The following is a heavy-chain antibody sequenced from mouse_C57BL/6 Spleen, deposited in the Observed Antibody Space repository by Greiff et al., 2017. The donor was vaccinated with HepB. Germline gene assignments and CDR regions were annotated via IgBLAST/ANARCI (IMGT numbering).Heavy chain of an antibody. J-gene: IGHJ1*03. CDR1: GYAFSSSW. CDR3: ARYWGDWYFDV. CDR2: IYPGDGDT. D-gene: IGHD4-1*01. V-gene: IGHV1-82*01. Sequence: VMLVESGPELVKPGASVKISCKASGYAFSSSWMNWVKQRPGKGLEWIGRIYPGDGDTNYNGKFKGKATLTADKSSSTAYMQLSSLTSEDSAVYFCARYWGDWYFDVWGTGTTVTVSS.